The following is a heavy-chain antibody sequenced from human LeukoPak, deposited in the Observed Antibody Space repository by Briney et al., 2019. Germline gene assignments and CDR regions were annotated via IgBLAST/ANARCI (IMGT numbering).Heavy chain of an antibody. CDR2: ISYDGSNK. D-gene: IGHD2-21*02. J-gene: IGHJ4*02. CDR3: ASWDIVVVTATYYFDY. CDR1: GFTFSSYA. Sequence: GSLRLSCAASGFTFSSYAMHWVRQAPGKGLEWVAVISYDGSNKYYADSVKGRFTISRDNSKNTLYLQMNSLRAEDTAVYYCASWDIVVVTATYYFDYWGQGTLVTVSS. V-gene: IGHV3-30-3*01.